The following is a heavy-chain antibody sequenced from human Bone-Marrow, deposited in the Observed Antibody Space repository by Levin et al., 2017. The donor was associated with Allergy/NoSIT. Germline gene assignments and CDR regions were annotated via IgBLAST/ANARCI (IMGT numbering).Heavy chain of an antibody. V-gene: IGHV4-59*01. CDR3: ARPGQFEGFALDL. Sequence: SQTLSLPCTVSGGSMHSFYWSWIRQIPGKGLEWVGHISYSGGTTYNPSLKRRITISTDTSKSRISLTMTSVTPADTAVYYCARPGQFEGFALDLWGPGTTVIVSS. CDR2: ISYSGGT. CDR1: GGSMHSFY. D-gene: IGHD5-24*01. J-gene: IGHJ3*01.